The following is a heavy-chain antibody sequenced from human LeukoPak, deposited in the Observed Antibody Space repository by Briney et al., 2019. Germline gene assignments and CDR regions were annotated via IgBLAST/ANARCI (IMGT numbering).Heavy chain of an antibody. D-gene: IGHD3-10*01. Sequence: GGSLRLSCAASGFTFSSYAMHWVRQAPGKGLEWVAVISYDGSNKYYADCVKGRFTISRDNSKNTLYLQMNSLRAEDTAVYYCARSKYSVRSFDYWGQGTLVTVSS. CDR2: ISYDGSNK. J-gene: IGHJ4*02. CDR1: GFTFSSYA. CDR3: ARSKYSVRSFDY. V-gene: IGHV3-30*01.